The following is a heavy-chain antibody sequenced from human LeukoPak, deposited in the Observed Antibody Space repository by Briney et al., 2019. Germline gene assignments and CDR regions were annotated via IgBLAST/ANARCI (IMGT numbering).Heavy chain of an antibody. CDR1: GDSVSSNSAA. CDR3: ARGIYGSGWYFSWFDP. V-gene: IGHV6-1*01. Sequence: SQTLSLTCAISGDSVSSNSAAWNWIRQSPSRGLEWLGRTYYGSKWYNDYAVSVKSRITINPDTSKNQFSLQLNSVTPEDTAVYYCARGIYGSGWYFSWFDPWGQGTLVTVSS. D-gene: IGHD6-19*01. CDR2: TYYGSKWYN. J-gene: IGHJ5*02.